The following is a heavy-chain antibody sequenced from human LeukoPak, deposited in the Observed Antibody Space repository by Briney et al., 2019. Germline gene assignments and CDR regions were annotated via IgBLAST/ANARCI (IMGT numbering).Heavy chain of an antibody. V-gene: IGHV3-20*04. Sequence: PGGSLRLSCAASGFTFDDYGMSWVRQAPGKGLEWVSGINWNGGSTGYADSVKGRFTISRDNAKNSLYLQMNSLRAEDTAVYYCARDGEYSGYDWGNDYWGQGTLVTVSS. J-gene: IGHJ4*02. CDR1: GFTFDDYG. CDR3: ARDGEYSGYDWGNDY. D-gene: IGHD5-12*01. CDR2: INWNGGST.